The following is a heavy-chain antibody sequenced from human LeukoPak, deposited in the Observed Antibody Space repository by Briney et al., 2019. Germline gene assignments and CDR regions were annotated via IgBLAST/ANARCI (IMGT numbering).Heavy chain of an antibody. J-gene: IGHJ4*02. CDR1: GFTFSSYA. Sequence: GGSLRLSCAASGFTFSSYAMSWVRQAPGKGLEWVSAISGSGVSTYYADSVKGRFTISRDNSKNTLYLQMNSLRAEDTAVYYCAKSIIYSSSWSTPGDNFDYWGQGTLVTVSS. CDR2: ISGSGVST. CDR3: AKSIIYSSSWSTPGDNFDY. V-gene: IGHV3-23*01. D-gene: IGHD6-13*01.